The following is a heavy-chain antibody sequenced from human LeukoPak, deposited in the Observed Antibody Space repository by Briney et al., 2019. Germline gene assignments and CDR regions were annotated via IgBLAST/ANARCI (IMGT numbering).Heavy chain of an antibody. D-gene: IGHD2-2*02. CDR3: ARDLLGYCSSTSCNIDY. Sequence: ASVKVSCKASGYTFTGYYMHWVRQAPGQGLEWMGWINPNSGGTNYAQKFQGRVTMTRDTSISTAYMELSRLRSDDPAVYYCARDLLGYCSSTSCNIDYWGQGTLVTVSS. J-gene: IGHJ4*02. CDR2: INPNSGGT. CDR1: GYTFTGYY. V-gene: IGHV1-2*02.